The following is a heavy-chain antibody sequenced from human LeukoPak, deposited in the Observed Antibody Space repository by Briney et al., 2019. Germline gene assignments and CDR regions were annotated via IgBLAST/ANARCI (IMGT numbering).Heavy chain of an antibody. J-gene: IGHJ6*03. V-gene: IGHV3-30*02. D-gene: IGHD3-22*01. CDR2: IRYDGSNK. CDR3: ASCPRYYYDSSGYYYYYYYMDV. CDR1: GFTFSSYG. Sequence: GGSLRLSCAASGFTFSSYGMHWVRQAPGKGLEWVAFIRYDGSNKYYADSVKGRFTISRDNSKNTLYLQMNSLRAEDTAVYYCASCPRYYYDSSGYYYYYYYMDVWGKGTTVTVSS.